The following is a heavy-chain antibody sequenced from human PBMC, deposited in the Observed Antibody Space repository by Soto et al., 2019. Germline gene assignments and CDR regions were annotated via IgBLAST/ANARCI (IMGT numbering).Heavy chain of an antibody. CDR3: ARGATTVEHYYYYGMDV. CDR1: GGSFRGYY. J-gene: IGHJ6*02. V-gene: IGHV4-34*01. D-gene: IGHD4-17*01. Sequence: QGQLQQWGAGLLKPSETLSLTCAVYGGSFRGYYWSWIRQPPGKGLEWIGEISHNGGTTYNPSLKSRVTISVDTSKTQFSLKLSSVSAADTAVYYCARGATTVEHYYYYGMDVWDQGTTVTVSS. CDR2: ISHNGGT.